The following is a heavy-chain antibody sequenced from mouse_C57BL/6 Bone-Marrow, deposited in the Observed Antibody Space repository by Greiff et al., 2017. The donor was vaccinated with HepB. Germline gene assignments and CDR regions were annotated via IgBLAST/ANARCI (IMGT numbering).Heavy chain of an antibody. D-gene: IGHD2-1*01. CDR2: ISYDGSN. V-gene: IGHV3-6*01. J-gene: IGHJ3*01. CDR1: GYSITSGYY. Sequence: EVKVEESGPGLVKPSQSLSLTCSVTGYSITSGYYWNWIRQFPGNKLEWMGYISYDGSNNYNPSLKNRISITRDTSKNQFFLKLNSVTTEDTATYYCARDRNSWFAYWGQGTLVTVSA. CDR3: ARDRNSWFAY.